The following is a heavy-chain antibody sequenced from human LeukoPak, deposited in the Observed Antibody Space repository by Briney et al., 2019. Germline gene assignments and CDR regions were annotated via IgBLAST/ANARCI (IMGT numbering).Heavy chain of an antibody. Sequence: ASVKVSCKASGYTFTSYYMHWVRQAPGQGLEWMGIINPSGCSTSYAQKFQGRVTMTRDTSTSTVYMELSSLRSEDTAVYYCARGEGIRYFDWLRPPSRNYYYYYGMDVWGQGTTVTVSS. V-gene: IGHV1-46*01. D-gene: IGHD3-9*01. CDR1: GYTFTSYY. CDR2: INPSGCST. CDR3: ARGEGIRYFDWLRPPSRNYYYYYGMDV. J-gene: IGHJ6*02.